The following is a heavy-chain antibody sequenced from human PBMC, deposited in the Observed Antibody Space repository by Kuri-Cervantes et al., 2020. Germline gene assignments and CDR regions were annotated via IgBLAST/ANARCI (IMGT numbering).Heavy chain of an antibody. CDR3: ARAPLRLLWFGGKAYYYYYGMDV. J-gene: IGHJ6*02. CDR1: GGSISSGDYY. CDR2: IYYSGST. Sequence: SETLSLTCTVSGGSISSGDYYWSWIRQPPGKGLERIGYIYYSGSTYYNPSLKSRVTISVDTSKNQFSLKLSSVTAADTAVYYCARAPLRLLWFGGKAYYYYYGMDVWGQGTTVTVSS. D-gene: IGHD3-10*01. V-gene: IGHV4-30-4*01.